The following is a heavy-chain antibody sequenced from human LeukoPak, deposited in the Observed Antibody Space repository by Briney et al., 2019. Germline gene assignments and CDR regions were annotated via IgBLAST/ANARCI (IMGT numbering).Heavy chain of an antibody. CDR3: ARGSFRSGYSGWFDP. V-gene: IGHV1-18*03. J-gene: IGHJ5*02. Sequence: ASVKVSCKASGYTFSSYGISWVRQAPGQGLEWMGWISVYNGHTNYAQKLQGRVTMTTDTSTSTAYMELSSLTSDDMAVYYCARGSFRSGYSGWFDPWGQGTLVTVSS. CDR1: GYTFSSYG. D-gene: IGHD3-3*01. CDR2: ISVYNGHT.